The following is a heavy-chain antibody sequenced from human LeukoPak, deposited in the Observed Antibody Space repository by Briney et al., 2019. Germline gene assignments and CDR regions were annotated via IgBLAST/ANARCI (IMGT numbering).Heavy chain of an antibody. Sequence: SETLSLTCTVSGGSISSYYWSWIRQPPGKGLKWIGDIYYSGYTTYSPSLRSRVTISVDTSKNQFSLKLSSVTAADTAVYYCARETSQKGAHYMDVWGKGTTITISS. CDR2: IYYSGYT. CDR1: GGSISSYY. V-gene: IGHV4-59*01. J-gene: IGHJ6*03. D-gene: IGHD3-16*01. CDR3: ARETSQKGAHYMDV.